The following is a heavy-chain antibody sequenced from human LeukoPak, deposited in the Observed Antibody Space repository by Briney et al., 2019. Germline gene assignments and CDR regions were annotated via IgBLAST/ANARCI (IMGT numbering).Heavy chain of an antibody. J-gene: IGHJ4*02. CDR2: INAGKT. Sequence: ASVKVSCKASGYTFTNYAMHWVRQAPGQRLEWMGWINAGKTKYSQKFQGRVTITRDTSASTAYMELSSLTSEDTAVYYCARAGDIVTTIQYHFDYWGQGTLVTVSS. D-gene: IGHD5-12*01. CDR3: ARAGDIVTTIQYHFDY. V-gene: IGHV1-3*01. CDR1: GYTFTNYA.